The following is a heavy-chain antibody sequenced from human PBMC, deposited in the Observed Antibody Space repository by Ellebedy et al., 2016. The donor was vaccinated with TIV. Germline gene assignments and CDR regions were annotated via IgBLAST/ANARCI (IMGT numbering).Heavy chain of an antibody. J-gene: IGHJ4*02. V-gene: IGHV3-7*04. Sequence: GGSLRLSCAASGFTFSSYWMSWVRQAPGKGLEWVANIKQDGSEKYYVDSVKGRFTISRDNAKNSLYLQMNSLRAEDTAVYYCAREPDRYCTNGVCYDKTASELILDYWGQGTLVTVSS. CDR2: IKQDGSEK. CDR3: AREPDRYCTNGVCYDKTASELILDY. D-gene: IGHD2-8*01. CDR1: GFTFSSYW.